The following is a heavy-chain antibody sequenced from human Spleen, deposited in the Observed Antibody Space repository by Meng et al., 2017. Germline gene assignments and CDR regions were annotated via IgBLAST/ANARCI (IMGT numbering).Heavy chain of an antibody. Sequence: QAQLVQSGGEVKKHGATVKVSCKASGYTFTNYGITWVRQAPGQGLEWMGWISAYNGNTNYAQTLQGRLTMTTDTSTSTAYMELRSLRSDDTAVYYCTRDEPYYNGRGSGYWGRGTLVTVSS. CDR2: ISAYNGNT. CDR1: GYTFTNYG. CDR3: TRDEPYYNGRGSGY. J-gene: IGHJ4*02. V-gene: IGHV1-18*01. D-gene: IGHD3-10*02.